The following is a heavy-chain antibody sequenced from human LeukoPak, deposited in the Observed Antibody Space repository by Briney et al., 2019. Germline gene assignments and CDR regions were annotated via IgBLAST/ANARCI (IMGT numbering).Heavy chain of an antibody. CDR1: GGTFSSYA. CDR2: IIPIFGTA. Sequence: SVKVSCKASGGTFSSYAISWVRQAPGQGLEWMGGIIPIFGTANYAQKFQGRVTITADESTSTAYMELSSLRSEDTAVYYCAPTPLSTAGGYFDYWGQGTLVTVSS. D-gene: IGHD4-17*01. J-gene: IGHJ4*02. CDR3: APTPLSTAGGYFDY. V-gene: IGHV1-69*13.